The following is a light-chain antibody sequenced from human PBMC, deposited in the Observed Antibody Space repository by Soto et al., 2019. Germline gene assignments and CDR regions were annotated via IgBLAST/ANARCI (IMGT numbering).Light chain of an antibody. CDR3: CSFAGSYSYV. J-gene: IGLJ1*01. CDR1: SSDVGRYDY. Sequence: QSVLTQPRSVSASPGQSVTISCTGTSSDVGRYDYVSWYQQHPGKAPKLIVYDVTERPSGVPDRFSGSKSGNTASLTISGLQAEDEADYSGCSFAGSYSYVFGTGTKVTVL. V-gene: IGLV2-11*01. CDR2: DVT.